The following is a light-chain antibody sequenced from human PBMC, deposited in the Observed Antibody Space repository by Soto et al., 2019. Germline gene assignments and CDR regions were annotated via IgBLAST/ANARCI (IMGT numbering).Light chain of an antibody. Sequence: DIQMTQSPSFVSASVGDRVTITCRASQGISSWLAWYQHRPGRAPKLLIHAASNLESGVPSRFSGSGSGTDFTLTISSLQPEDFATYYCQQTTSFPFTFGGGTKVEIK. CDR1: QGISSW. J-gene: IGKJ4*01. CDR2: AAS. V-gene: IGKV1-12*02. CDR3: QQTTSFPFT.